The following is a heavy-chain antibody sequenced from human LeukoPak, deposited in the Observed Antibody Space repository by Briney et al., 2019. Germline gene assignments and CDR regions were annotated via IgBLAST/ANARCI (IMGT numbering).Heavy chain of an antibody. CDR3: ATPPHFGDY. V-gene: IGHV3-30*03. J-gene: IGHJ4*02. CDR2: ISYDGSNK. CDR1: GFTFSSYG. D-gene: IGHD3-3*01. Sequence: GGSLRLSCAASGFTFSSYGMHWVRQAPGKGLEWVAVISYDGSNKYYADSVKGRFTISRDNSKNTLYLQMNSLRAEDTAVYYCATPPHFGDYWGQGTLVTVSS.